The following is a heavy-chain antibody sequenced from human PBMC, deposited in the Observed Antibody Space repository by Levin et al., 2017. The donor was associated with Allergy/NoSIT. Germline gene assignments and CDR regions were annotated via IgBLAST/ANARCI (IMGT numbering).Heavy chain of an antibody. CDR1: GFTFSNAW. CDR2: IKSKTDGGTT. V-gene: IGHV3-15*01. J-gene: IGHJ4*02. D-gene: IGHD1-26*01. CDR3: TTDRLQWGVYFDY. Sequence: NPGESLKISCAASGFTFSNAWMSWVRQAPGKGLEWVGRIKSKTDGGTTDYAAPVKGRFTISRDDSKNTLYLQMNSLKTEDTAVYYCTTDRLQWGVYFDYWGQGTLVTVSS.